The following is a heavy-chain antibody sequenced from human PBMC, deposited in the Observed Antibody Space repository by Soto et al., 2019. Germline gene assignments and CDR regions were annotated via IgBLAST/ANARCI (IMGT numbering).Heavy chain of an antibody. J-gene: IGHJ6*02. Sequence: VQLVESGGGVVQPGRSLRLSCAASGFTFSSYAMHWVRQAPGKGLEWVAVISYDGSNKYYADSVKGRFTISRDNSKNTLYLQMNSLRAEDTAVYYCARGASYGYYYYYGMDVWGQGTTVTVSS. CDR3: ARGASYGYYYYYGMDV. V-gene: IGHV3-30-3*01. CDR2: ISYDGSNK. CDR1: GFTFSSYA. D-gene: IGHD5-18*01.